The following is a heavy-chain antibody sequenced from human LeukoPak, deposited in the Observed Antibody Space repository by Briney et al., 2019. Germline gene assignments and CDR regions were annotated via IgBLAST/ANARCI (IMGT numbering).Heavy chain of an antibody. CDR1: GNTFSGNA. Sequence: ASVKVSCQASGNTFSGNAMHWVRPAPCQGLEWKAWLNACKGNTKYSLQLHGRVTITSDTTESTAYTELSSLRSEDTAVDCCASEVWGSHRYVYWGERTLVSVSS. CDR2: LNACKGNT. D-gene: IGHD3-16*02. CDR3: ASEVWGSHRYVY. J-gene: IGHJ4*02. V-gene: IGHV1-3*01.